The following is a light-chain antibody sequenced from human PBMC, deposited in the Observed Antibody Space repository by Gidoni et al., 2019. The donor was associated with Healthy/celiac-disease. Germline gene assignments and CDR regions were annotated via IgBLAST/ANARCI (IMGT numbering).Light chain of an antibody. Sequence: IPMTQSPSSLSASVGDRVTITCQASQDISNYLNWYQQKTGKAPKLLIYDASNLETGVPSRFSGSGSGTDFTFTISSLQPEDIATYYCQQYDNLPRTFGQGTKLEIK. CDR3: QQYDNLPRT. CDR1: QDISNY. CDR2: DAS. J-gene: IGKJ2*02. V-gene: IGKV1-33*01.